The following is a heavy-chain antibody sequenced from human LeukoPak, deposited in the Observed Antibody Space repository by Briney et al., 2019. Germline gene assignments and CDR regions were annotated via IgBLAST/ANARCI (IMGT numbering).Heavy chain of an antibody. V-gene: IGHV3-48*01. CDR3: ARDSPQALAILHAFDI. CDR2: VSSSSSTI. J-gene: IGHJ3*02. Sequence: GGSLRLSCAASGFTFSSYTMNWVRQAPGKGLEWVSKVSSSSSTIYYADSVKGRFTISRDNAKNSLYLQMNSLRAEDTAVYYCARDSPQALAILHAFDIWGHGTMVTVSS. D-gene: IGHD5-12*01. CDR1: GFTFSSYT.